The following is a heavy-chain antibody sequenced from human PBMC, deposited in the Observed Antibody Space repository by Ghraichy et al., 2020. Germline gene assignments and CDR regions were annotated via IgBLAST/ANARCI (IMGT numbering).Heavy chain of an antibody. CDR1: GFTFSSYW. CDR3: ARGRSVGD. D-gene: IGHD4-23*01. CDR2: VNQEGGVK. V-gene: IGHV3-7*04. J-gene: IGHJ4*02. Sequence: GSLRLSCAASGFTFSSYWMSWVRQAPGEGLNWVATVNQEGGVKYYGDSLKGRFSISRDNAKNSVQLQMNSLSAEDTAVYYCARGRSVGDWGQGSLVTVSS.